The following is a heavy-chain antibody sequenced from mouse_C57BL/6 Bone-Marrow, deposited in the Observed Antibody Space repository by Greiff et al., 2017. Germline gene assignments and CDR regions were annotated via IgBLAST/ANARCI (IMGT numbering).Heavy chain of an antibody. V-gene: IGHV5-16*02. D-gene: IGHD1-1*01. CDR3: ARRDYGSSRDYFDY. CDR2: INYDGSST. J-gene: IGHJ2*01. Sequence: EVQRVESEGGLVQPGSSMKLSCTASGFTFSDYYMAWVRQVPEKGLEWVANINYDGSSTYYLDSLKSRFIISRDNAKNILYLQMSSLKSEDTATYYCARRDYGSSRDYFDYWGQGTTLTVSS. CDR1: GFTFSDYY.